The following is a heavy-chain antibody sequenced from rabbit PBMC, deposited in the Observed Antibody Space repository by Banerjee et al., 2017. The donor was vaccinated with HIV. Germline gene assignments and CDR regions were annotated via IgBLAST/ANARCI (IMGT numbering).Heavy chain of an antibody. V-gene: IGHV1S45*01. CDR1: GFSFSSNA. CDR3: ARGPSYFNF. D-gene: IGHD1-1*01. J-gene: IGHJ3*01. CDR2: IYIGSDTT. Sequence: QEQLEESGGDLVKPEGSLTLTCTASGFSFSSNAMCWVRQAPGKGLEWIACIYIGSDTTWYASWAKGRFTMSKISSTTVTLQMASLTAADTANYFCARGPSYFNFWGQGTLVTVS.